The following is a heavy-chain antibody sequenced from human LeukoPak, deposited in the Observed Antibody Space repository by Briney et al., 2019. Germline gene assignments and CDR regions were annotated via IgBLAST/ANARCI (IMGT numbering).Heavy chain of an antibody. Sequence: QSGGSLRLSCAASGFTFRSFAMSWVRQAPGKGLEGVPGIIGSGRTTFYADSVKGRFTISRDNSKNTLYLQMNSLRAEDTAVYYCAKKEGDTYFSWYMDVWGKGTTVTVSS. CDR3: AKKEGDTYFSWYMDV. CDR2: IIGSGRTT. CDR1: GFTFRSFA. J-gene: IGHJ6*03. D-gene: IGHD2-21*01. V-gene: IGHV3-23*01.